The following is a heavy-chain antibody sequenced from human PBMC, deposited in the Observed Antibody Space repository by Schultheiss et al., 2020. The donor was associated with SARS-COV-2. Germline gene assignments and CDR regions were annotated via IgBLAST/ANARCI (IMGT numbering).Heavy chain of an antibody. CDR3: ARDVPNSGRGAFDF. V-gene: IGHV3-21*05. J-gene: IGHJ3*01. D-gene: IGHD6-19*01. CDR1: GFTFSSYA. CDR2: ISSSSSYI. Sequence: GGSLRLSCAASGFTFSSYAMHWVRQAPGKGLEWVSYISSSSSYIYYADSVKGRFTISRDNAKNSLYLQLTRLRVEDTAVYYCARDVPNSGRGAFDFWGHGTMVTVSS.